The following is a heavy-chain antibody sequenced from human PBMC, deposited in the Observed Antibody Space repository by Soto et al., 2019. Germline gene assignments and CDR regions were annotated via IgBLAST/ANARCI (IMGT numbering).Heavy chain of an antibody. CDR1: GYTLTELS. Sequence: ASVKVSCKVSGYTLTELSMHWVRQAPGKGLEWMGGFDPEDGETIYAQKFQGRVTMTEDTSTDTAYMELSSLRSEDTAVYYCATDGEGPSMTTVKKGFDPWGQGTLVTVSS. V-gene: IGHV1-24*01. CDR2: FDPEDGET. D-gene: IGHD4-4*01. CDR3: ATDGEGPSMTTVKKGFDP. J-gene: IGHJ5*02.